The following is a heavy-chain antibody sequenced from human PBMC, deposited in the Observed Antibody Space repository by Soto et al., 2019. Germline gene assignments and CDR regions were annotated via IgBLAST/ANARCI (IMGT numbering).Heavy chain of an antibody. CDR2: ISGSGGST. CDR1: GFTCSSYA. V-gene: IGHV3-23*01. CDR3: AKEVYDYVWGSYRPYYFDY. Sequence: GGALRVSCADSGFTCSSYAMSWVGQAPGKGLEWVSAISGSGGSTYYADSVKGRFTISRDNSKNTLYLQMNSLRAEDTAVYYCAKEVYDYVWGSYRPYYFDYWGQGTLVTVSS. J-gene: IGHJ4*02. D-gene: IGHD3-16*02.